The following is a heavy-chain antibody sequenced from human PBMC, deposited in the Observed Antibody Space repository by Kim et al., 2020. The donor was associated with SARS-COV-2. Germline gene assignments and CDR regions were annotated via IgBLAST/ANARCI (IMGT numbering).Heavy chain of an antibody. CDR1: GGSISSSSYY. V-gene: IGHV4-39*07. CDR3: ARGGRIVLLWFGELLPTPN. J-gene: IGHJ4*02. CDR2: IYYSGST. Sequence: SETLSLTCTVSGGSISSSSYYWGWIRQPPGKGLEWIGSIYYSGSTYYNPSLKSRVTISVDTSKNQFSLKLSSVTAADTAVSYCARGGRIVLLWFGELLPTPNWGQGTLVTVSS. D-gene: IGHD3-10*01.